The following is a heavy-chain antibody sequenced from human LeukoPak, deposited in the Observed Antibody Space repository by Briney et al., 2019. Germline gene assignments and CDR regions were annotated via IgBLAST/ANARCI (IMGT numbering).Heavy chain of an antibody. CDR1: GGSISSYY. Sequence: SETLSLTCTVSGGSISSYYWSWMRQSPGKGLEWIGYIYYSGSTNYNPSLKSRVTTSLGTSKNQFSLQLSSVTAADTAAYYCASTDWNYARWGQGILVTVSS. D-gene: IGHD1-7*01. CDR3: ASTDWNYAR. J-gene: IGHJ4*02. CDR2: IYYSGST. V-gene: IGHV4-59*08.